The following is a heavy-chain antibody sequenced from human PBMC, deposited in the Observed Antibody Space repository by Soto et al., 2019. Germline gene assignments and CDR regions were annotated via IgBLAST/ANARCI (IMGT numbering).Heavy chain of an antibody. V-gene: IGHV3-30*18. CDR3: AKGGRVPTSSVDY. CDR2: ISYDGSNR. D-gene: IGHD2-2*01. Sequence: GGSLRLSCAASGFTFSYYGLHWVRHAPGKGLELVAGISYDGSNRYYGDSVKGRFSISRDNPNNTLYLQMNSLRDEDTAVYYCAKGGRVPTSSVDYWGQGTLVTVSS. J-gene: IGHJ4*02. CDR1: GFTFSYYG.